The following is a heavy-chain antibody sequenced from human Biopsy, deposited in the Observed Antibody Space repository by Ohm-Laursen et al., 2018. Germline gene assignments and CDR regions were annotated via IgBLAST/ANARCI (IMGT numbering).Heavy chain of an antibody. D-gene: IGHD3-16*01. Sequence: GSLRLSCAASEFNVDRNHMNWVRQAPGKGLEWVSMIHGSGRTDYADSAKGRFTVSRDNSKDTVYLQMNALRVDDTAMYYCAGAGGHSFWGQGALVTVSS. CDR2: IHGSGRT. J-gene: IGHJ4*02. V-gene: IGHV3-66*01. CDR3: AGAGGHSF. CDR1: EFNVDRNH.